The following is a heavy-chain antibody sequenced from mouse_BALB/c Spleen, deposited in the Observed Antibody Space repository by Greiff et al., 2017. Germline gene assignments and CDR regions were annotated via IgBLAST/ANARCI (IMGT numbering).Heavy chain of an antibody. CDR2: ISSGGGNT. CDR1: GFTFSSYT. V-gene: IGHV5-9*03. CDR3: ARYKGGLDY. Sequence: EVKLVESGGGLVKPGGSLKLSCAASGFTFSSYTMSWVRQTPEKRLEWVATISSGGGNTYYPDSVKGRFTISRDNAKNNLYLQMSSLRSEDTALYYCARYKGGLDYWGQGTTLTVSS. J-gene: IGHJ2*01.